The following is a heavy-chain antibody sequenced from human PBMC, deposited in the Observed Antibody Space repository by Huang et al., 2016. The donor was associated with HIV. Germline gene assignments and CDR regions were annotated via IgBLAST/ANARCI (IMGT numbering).Heavy chain of an antibody. CDR1: GFTFSSYG. CDR3: AKGHYYDSSGYFDY. Sequence: QVQLVESGGGVVQPGRSLRLSCAASGFTFSSYGMHWVRQAPGKGLEWVAVISYDGSNKYYADSVKGRFTISRDNSKNTLYLQMNNLRAEDTAVYYCAKGHYYDSSGYFDYWGQGTLVTVSS. J-gene: IGHJ4*02. V-gene: IGHV3-30*18. D-gene: IGHD3-22*01. CDR2: ISYDGSNK.